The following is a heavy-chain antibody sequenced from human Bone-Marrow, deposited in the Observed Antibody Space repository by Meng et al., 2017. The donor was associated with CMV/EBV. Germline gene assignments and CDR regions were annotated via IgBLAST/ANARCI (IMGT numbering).Heavy chain of an antibody. CDR3: EKRGGH. CDR2: IYSDGSTT. V-gene: IGHV3-23*03. D-gene: IGHD6-25*01. CDR1: GFTFRSYA. Sequence: GGSLRLSCAASGFTFRSYAMNWVRQAPGQGLEWVAVIYSDGSTTYYTDSVKGRFTISRDNSNNRLFLQMNSLRAEDTAVYYCEKRGGHWGQGTRVTVSS. J-gene: IGHJ4*02.